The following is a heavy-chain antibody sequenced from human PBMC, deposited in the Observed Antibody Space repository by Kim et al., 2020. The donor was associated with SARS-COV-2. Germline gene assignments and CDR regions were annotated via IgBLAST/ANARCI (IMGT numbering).Heavy chain of an antibody. V-gene: IGHV4-34*01. CDR1: GGSFSGYY. CDR2: INHSGST. J-gene: IGHJ5*01. D-gene: IGHD2-15*01. CDR3: ARRVDERHHWFDY. Sequence: SETLSLTCAVYGGSFSGYYWNWIRQPPGKGLEWIGEINHSGSTNYNPSLKSRVTISVDTSKNQFSLRLSSVTAADTHVYYCARRVDERHHWFDYWGQRT.